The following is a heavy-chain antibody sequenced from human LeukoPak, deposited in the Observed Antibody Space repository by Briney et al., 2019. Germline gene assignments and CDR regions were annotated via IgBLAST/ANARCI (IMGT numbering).Heavy chain of an antibody. V-gene: IGHV4-39*01. D-gene: IGHD2-2*01. J-gene: IGHJ4*02. CDR3: ASSDIVVVPAAPYFDY. CDR2: IYYSGST. CDR1: GGSISSSSYY. Sequence: PSETLSLTCTVSGGSISSSSYYWGWIRQPPGKGLEWIGSIYYSGSTYYNPPLKSRVTISVDTSKNQFSLKLSSVTAADTAVYYCASSDIVVVPAAPYFDYWGQGTLVTVSS.